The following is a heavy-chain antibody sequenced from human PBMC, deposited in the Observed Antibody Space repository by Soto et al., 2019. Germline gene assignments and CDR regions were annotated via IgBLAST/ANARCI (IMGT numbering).Heavy chain of an antibody. CDR2: FDPEDGET. D-gene: IGHD2-15*01. CDR1: GYTLTELS. J-gene: IGHJ5*02. Sequence: ASVKVSCKVSGYTLTELSMHWVRQAPGKGLEWMGGFDPEDGETIYAQKFQGRVTMTEDTSTDTAYMELSSLRSEDTAVYYCATMGYCSGGSCYNNWFDPWGQGTLGTVS. CDR3: ATMGYCSGGSCYNNWFDP. V-gene: IGHV1-24*01.